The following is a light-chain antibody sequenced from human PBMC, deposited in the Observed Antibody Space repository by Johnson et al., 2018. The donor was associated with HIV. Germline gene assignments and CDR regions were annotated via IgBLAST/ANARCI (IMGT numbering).Light chain of an antibody. V-gene: IGLV1-51*01. J-gene: IGLJ1*01. CDR2: DNN. Sequence: QSVLTQPPSVSAAPGQKVTISCSGSSSNIGNNYVSWYQQLPGTAPKLLIYDNNKRPSGIPDRFSGSKSGTSATLGITGLQTGDAADYYCGTWDSSLSAGEVFGTGTNVTVL. CDR3: GTWDSSLSAGEV. CDR1: SSNIGNNY.